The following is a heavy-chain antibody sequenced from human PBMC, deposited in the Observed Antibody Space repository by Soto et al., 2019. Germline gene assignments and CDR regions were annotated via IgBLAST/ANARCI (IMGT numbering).Heavy chain of an antibody. CDR2: ISSSSNTI. V-gene: IGHV3-48*01. CDR3: TRLISPVAARPS. J-gene: IGHJ4*02. D-gene: IGHD2-15*01. Sequence: GGSLRLSCAGSGFAFSTYSMNWVRQAPGKGLEWLSYISSSSNTITYADSVRGRFTISADKSINTAYLQWSSLEVSDTAMYYCTRLISPVAARPSWGQGPLVTVSS. CDR1: GFAFSTYS.